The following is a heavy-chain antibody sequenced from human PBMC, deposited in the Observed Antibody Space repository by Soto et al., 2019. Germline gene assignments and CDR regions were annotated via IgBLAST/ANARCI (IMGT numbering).Heavy chain of an antibody. CDR2: ISAYNGNT. V-gene: IGHV1-18*01. D-gene: IGHD4-17*01. J-gene: IGHJ4*02. Sequence: ASVKVSCKASGYTFTSYGISLVRQAPGQGLEWMGWISAYNGNTNYAQKLQGRVTMTTDTSTSTAYMELRSLRSDDTAVYYCARLDRVTVNFAYWGQGTLVTVSS. CDR3: ARLDRVTVNFAY. CDR1: GYTFTSYG.